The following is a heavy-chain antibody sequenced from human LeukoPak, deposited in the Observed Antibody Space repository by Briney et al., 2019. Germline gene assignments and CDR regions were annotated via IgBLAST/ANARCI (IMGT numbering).Heavy chain of an antibody. Sequence: ASVKVSCKASGYSFTSHYMHWVRQAPGQGLEWMGLINPSGSSTLYAQKFQGRVTMTRDMSTTTDYMELSSLRSEDMAVYYCARDRAPKTVTSEVDAFDIWGQGTMVTVSS. V-gene: IGHV1-46*01. D-gene: IGHD4-17*01. CDR3: ARDRAPKTVTSEVDAFDI. J-gene: IGHJ3*02. CDR2: INPSGSST. CDR1: GYSFTSHY.